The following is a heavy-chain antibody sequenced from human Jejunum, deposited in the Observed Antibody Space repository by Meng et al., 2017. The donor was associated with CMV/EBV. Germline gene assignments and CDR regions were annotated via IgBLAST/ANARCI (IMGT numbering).Heavy chain of an antibody. V-gene: IGHV3-9*01. J-gene: IGHJ4*02. CDR3: AKPLSPYDFWSGTDY. CDR1: GFPFDVYA. CDR2: ISWNSGKI. D-gene: IGHD3-3*01. Sequence: GFPFDVYAMHWVRQPPGKGLEWVSGISWNSGKIDYADSVKGRFTISRDNAKSSLYLQMNSLKPEDTAFYYCAKPLSPYDFWSGTDYWGQGTLVTVSS.